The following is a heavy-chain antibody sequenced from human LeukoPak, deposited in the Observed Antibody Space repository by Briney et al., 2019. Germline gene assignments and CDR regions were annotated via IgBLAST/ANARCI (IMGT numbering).Heavy chain of an antibody. CDR2: IKQDGSEK. Sequence: GGSLRLSCAASGFTFTTYWMSWVRQAPGKGLEWVANIKQDGSEKYYVDSVKGRFTISRDNAKNSLYLQMNSLRAEDTAVYYCARVLITFGGVIAAFDYWGQGTLVTVSS. J-gene: IGHJ4*02. CDR3: ARVLITFGGVIAAFDY. D-gene: IGHD3-16*02. V-gene: IGHV3-7*01. CDR1: GFTFTTYW.